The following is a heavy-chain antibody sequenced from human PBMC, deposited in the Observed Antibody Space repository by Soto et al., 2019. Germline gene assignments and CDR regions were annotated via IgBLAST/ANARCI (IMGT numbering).Heavy chain of an antibody. V-gene: IGHV1-2*02. CDR2: INPNSGGT. D-gene: IGHD2-21*02. CDR1: GYTFTGYY. J-gene: IGHJ4*02. CDR3: ARSIVVVTALDY. Sequence: ASVKVSCKASGYTFTGYYMHWVRQAPGQGLEWMGWINPNSGGTNYAQKLQGRVTMTTDTSTSTAYMELRSLRSEDTAVYYCARSIVVVTALDYWGQGTLVTVSS.